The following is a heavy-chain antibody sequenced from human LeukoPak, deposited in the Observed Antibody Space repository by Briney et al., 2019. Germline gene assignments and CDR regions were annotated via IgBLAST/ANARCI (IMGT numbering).Heavy chain of an antibody. D-gene: IGHD3-22*01. CDR3: ARTNYYDSSGLGDY. CDR2: INHSGST. CDR1: GGSFSGYY. J-gene: IGHJ4*02. Sequence: KPSETLSLTCAVYGGSFSGYYWSWIRQPPGKGLEWIGEINHSGSTNYNPSLKSRVTISVDTSKNQFSLKLSSVTAADTAVYYCARTNYYDSSGLGDYWSQGTLVTVSS. V-gene: IGHV4-34*01.